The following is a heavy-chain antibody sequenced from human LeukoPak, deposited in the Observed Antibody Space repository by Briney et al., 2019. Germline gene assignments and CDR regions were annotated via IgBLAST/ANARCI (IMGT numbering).Heavy chain of an antibody. Sequence: PGGSLRLSCAASGFTFSSYSMNWVRQAPGKGLEWVSSISSSSSYIYYADSVKGRFTISRDNAKNSLYLQMNSLRAEDTAVYYCARDHTLRRWLQAPPGYWGQGTLVTVSS. CDR3: ARDHTLRRWLQAPPGY. D-gene: IGHD5-24*01. CDR1: GFTFSSYS. J-gene: IGHJ4*02. V-gene: IGHV3-21*01. CDR2: ISSSSSYI.